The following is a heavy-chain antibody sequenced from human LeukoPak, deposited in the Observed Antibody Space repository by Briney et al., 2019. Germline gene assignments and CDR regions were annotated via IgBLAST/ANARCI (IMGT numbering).Heavy chain of an antibody. V-gene: IGHV4-59*11. CDR3: ARANTAMVSRPFDC. D-gene: IGHD5-18*01. CDR2: IYYTGSS. J-gene: IGHJ4*02. CDR1: GVSIRSHY. Sequence: SETLSLTCTVSGVSIRSHYWSWIRQPPGKGLEWIAYIYYTGSSHYNPSLMSRVTISVDTSTDQFSLKLSSVTAADTAVYYCARANTAMVSRPFDCWGQGTLVTVSS.